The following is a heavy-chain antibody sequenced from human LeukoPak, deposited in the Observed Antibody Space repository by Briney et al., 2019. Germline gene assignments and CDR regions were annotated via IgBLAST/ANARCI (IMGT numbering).Heavy chain of an antibody. CDR2: INHSGST. V-gene: IGHV4-34*01. CDR3: ARCTGDYYFDY. CDR1: GGSFSGYY. D-gene: IGHD2-8*02. J-gene: IGHJ4*02. Sequence: PSETLSLTCAVYGGSFSGYYWSWIRQPPGKGLEWIGEINHSGSTNYNPSLKSRVTISVDTSKNQFSLKLSSVTAADTAVYYCARCTGDYYFDYWGQGTLVTVSS.